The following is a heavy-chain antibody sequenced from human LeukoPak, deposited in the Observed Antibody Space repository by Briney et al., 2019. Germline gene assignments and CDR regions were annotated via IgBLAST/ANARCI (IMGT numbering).Heavy chain of an antibody. CDR2: INHSGST. Sequence: SETLSLTCAVYGGSFSGYYWSWIRQPPGKGLEWIGEINHSGSTNYNPSLKSRVTISVDTSKNQFSLKLSSVTAADTAVYYCARLRNYDFWSGYYQGHFDYWGQGTLVTVSS. CDR1: GGSFSGYY. CDR3: ARLRNYDFWSGYYQGHFDY. J-gene: IGHJ4*02. V-gene: IGHV4-34*01. D-gene: IGHD3-3*01.